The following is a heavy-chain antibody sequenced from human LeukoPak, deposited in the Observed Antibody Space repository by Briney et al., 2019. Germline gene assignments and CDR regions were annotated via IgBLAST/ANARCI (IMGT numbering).Heavy chain of an antibody. CDR3: ARGDPHADL. Sequence: GGSLRLSCAASGFDLNTYEMNWVRQAPGKGLEWIADITISGHTKNYADSVKGRFSISRDNAGTSLYLQMSSLTVEDTGVYYCARGDPHADLWGQGTLVTVSS. V-gene: IGHV3-48*03. CDR1: GFDLNTYE. CDR2: ITISGHTK. J-gene: IGHJ5*02.